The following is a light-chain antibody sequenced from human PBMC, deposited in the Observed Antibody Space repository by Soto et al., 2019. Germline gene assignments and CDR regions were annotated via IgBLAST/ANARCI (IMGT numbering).Light chain of an antibody. CDR3: CSHSASIHWV. CDR2: EVL. J-gene: IGLJ3*02. CDR1: SSDVGGYNF. Sequence: QSALTQPASVSGSPGQSITISCTGTSSDVGGYNFVSWYQQHPGNAPKLIIHEVLNRPSGVSSRFSGFKSGNTASLTISGLQAEDDAVYYCCSHSASIHWVFGGGTKLTVL. V-gene: IGLV2-14*03.